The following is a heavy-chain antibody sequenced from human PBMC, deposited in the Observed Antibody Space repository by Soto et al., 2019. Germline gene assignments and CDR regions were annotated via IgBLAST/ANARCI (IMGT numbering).Heavy chain of an antibody. CDR2: IDPSDSYT. Sequence: PGESLKISCKGSGYSFTSYWISWVRQMPGKGLEWMGRIDPSDSYTKYSPSFQGHVTMSADKSISTAYLQWSSLRASDTAMYYCARQIYDSDTGPNFQYYFDSWGQGTPVTVSS. V-gene: IGHV5-10-1*01. CDR1: GYSFTSYW. J-gene: IGHJ4*02. D-gene: IGHD3-22*01. CDR3: ARQIYDSDTGPNFQYYFDS.